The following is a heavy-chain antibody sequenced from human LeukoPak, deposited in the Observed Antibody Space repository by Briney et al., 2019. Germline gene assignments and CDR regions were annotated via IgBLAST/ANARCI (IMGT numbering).Heavy chain of an antibody. CDR1: GGSFSGYY. CDR2: INHSGST. V-gene: IGHV4-34*01. J-gene: IGHJ4*02. Sequence: SETLSLTCAVYGGSFSGYYWSWIRQPPGKGLEWIGEINHSGSTNYNPSLKSRVTISLDKSKNQFSLKLTSVTAADTAVYYCAREGPVESWGQGTLVTVSS. D-gene: IGHD2-2*01. CDR3: AREGPVES.